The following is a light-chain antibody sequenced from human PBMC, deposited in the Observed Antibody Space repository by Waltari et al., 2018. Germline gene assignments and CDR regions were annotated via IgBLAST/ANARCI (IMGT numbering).Light chain of an antibody. CDR3: MQGLRTPYT. Sequence: DIVLTQSPLSLPVTPGEPASISCRSSQSLLYSAGYSYLEWYLQKPGQSPQLLIYAGSSRASGVPDRFSGSVSGTDCTLRISRVEADDVGVYYCMQGLRTPYTFGQGTKLEIK. V-gene: IGKV2-28*01. CDR1: QSLLYSAGYSY. CDR2: AGS. J-gene: IGKJ2*01.